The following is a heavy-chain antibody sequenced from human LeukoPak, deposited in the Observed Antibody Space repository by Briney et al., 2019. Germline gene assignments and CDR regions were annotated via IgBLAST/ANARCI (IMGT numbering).Heavy chain of an antibody. J-gene: IGHJ4*02. CDR2: ICSSGST. D-gene: IGHD1-1*01. Sequence: SETLSLTRPVSGVSLSSYYWSWVRQPARKGLEWIGLICSSGSTDYNPSHKSPRTMSVYTSRNEFSLKQSCVTAADTAVYYCAIVAAGTMADYWGQGTLLTVPS. CDR1: GVSLSSYY. V-gene: IGHV4-4*07. CDR3: AIVAAGTMADY.